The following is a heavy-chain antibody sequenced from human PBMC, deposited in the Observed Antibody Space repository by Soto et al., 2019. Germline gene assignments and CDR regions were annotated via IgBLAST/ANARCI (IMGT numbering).Heavy chain of an antibody. CDR2: INPSGDRT. V-gene: IGHV1-46*01. J-gene: IGHJ4*02. Sequence: ASVKVSCKASGYTFTNYYMHWVRQAPGQGLEWMGVINPSGDRTTSAQKFQGRVTMTRDTSSSTVYMDLSSLISEDTAVYYCARDWELGYWGQGTLVTVSS. CDR3: ARDWELGY. CDR1: GYTFTNYY. D-gene: IGHD1-26*01.